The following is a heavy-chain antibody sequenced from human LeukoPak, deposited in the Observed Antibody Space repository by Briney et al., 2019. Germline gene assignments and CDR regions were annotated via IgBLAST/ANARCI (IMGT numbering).Heavy chain of an antibody. V-gene: IGHV3-30*02. CDR2: IRYDGSNK. CDR1: GFTFSSYG. CDR3: ARDPRPYDFWSGYLTY. D-gene: IGHD3-3*01. Sequence: GGSLRLSCAASGFTFSSYGMHWVRQAPGKGLEWVAFIRYDGSNKYYADSVKGRFTISRDNSKNTLHLQMNSLRAEDTAVYYCARDPRPYDFWSGYLTYWGQGTLVTVSS. J-gene: IGHJ4*02.